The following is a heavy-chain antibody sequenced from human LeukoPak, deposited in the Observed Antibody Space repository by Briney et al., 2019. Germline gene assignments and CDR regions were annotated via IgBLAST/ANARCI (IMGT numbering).Heavy chain of an antibody. CDR3: AKVNYYDSSGYYYGDDY. D-gene: IGHD3-22*01. CDR1: GFTFSSYA. V-gene: IGHV3-23*01. J-gene: IGHJ4*02. CDR2: ISGSGGST. Sequence: PGGSLRLSCAASGFTFSSYAMSWVRQAPGKGLEWVSAISGSGGSTYYADSVKGRFTISRDNSKNTLYLQKNSLRAEDTAVYYCAKVNYYDSSGYYYGDDYWGQGTLVTVSS.